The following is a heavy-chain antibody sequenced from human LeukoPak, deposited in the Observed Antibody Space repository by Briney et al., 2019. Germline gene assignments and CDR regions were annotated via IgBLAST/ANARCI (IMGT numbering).Heavy chain of an antibody. J-gene: IGHJ4*02. D-gene: IGHD5-24*01. CDR1: GGSISSYY. Sequence: PSETLSLTCTVSGGSISSYYWSWIRRPPGKGLEWIGYIYYSGSTIYNPSLKSRVTISVDTSKNQFSLKLSSVTAADTAVYYCAGGRRDAYNYNYWGQGTLVTVSS. CDR2: IYYSGST. CDR3: AGGRRDAYNYNY. V-gene: IGHV4-59*01.